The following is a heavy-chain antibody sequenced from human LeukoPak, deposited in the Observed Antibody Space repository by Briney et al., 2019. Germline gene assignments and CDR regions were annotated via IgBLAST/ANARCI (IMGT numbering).Heavy chain of an antibody. CDR2: IYYSGNT. J-gene: IGHJ4*02. CDR3: ARAVTCGGGTCYLNY. V-gene: IGHV4-59*08. Sequence: SETLSLTCTVSGGSISTYYWGWIRQSPGKGLEWIGYIYYSGNTNYNPSLKSRVTISVDTSKNQSSLRLSSVTAADTAFYYCARAVTCGGGTCYLNYWGQGTLVTVSS. CDR1: GGSISTYY. D-gene: IGHD2-15*01.